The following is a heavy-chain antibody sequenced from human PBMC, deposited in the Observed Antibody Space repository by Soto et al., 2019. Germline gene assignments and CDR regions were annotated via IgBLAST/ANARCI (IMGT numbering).Heavy chain of an antibody. Sequence: GGSLRLSCAASGFTFSSYSMNWVRQAPGKGLEWVSSISSSSSYIYYADSVKGRFTISRDNAKNSLYLQMNSLRAEDTAVYYCAREKKPGPLYYYYGMDVWGQGTTVTVSS. CDR2: ISSSSSYI. CDR3: AREKKPGPLYYYYGMDV. J-gene: IGHJ6*02. V-gene: IGHV3-21*01. CDR1: GFTFSSYS.